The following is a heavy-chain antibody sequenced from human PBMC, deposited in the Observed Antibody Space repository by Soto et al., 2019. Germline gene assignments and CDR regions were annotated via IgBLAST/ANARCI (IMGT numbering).Heavy chain of an antibody. D-gene: IGHD6-19*01. CDR1: GGSISSSSYY. Sequence: SETLSLTCTVSGGSISSSSYYWGWIRQPPGKGLEWIGSIYYSGSTYYNPSLKSRVTISVDTSKNQFSLKLSSVTAADTAVYYCARDPYSSGWPPRNYGMDVWGQGTTVTVSS. CDR3: ARDPYSSGWPPRNYGMDV. J-gene: IGHJ6*02. V-gene: IGHV4-39*02. CDR2: IYYSGST.